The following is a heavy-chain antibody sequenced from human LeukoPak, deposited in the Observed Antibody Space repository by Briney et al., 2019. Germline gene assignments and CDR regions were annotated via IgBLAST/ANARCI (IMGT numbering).Heavy chain of an antibody. V-gene: IGHV3-7*02. Sequence: PGGSLRLSCAASGFTFSNYWMTWVRQAPGKGLEWVANIKQGGSEKYYVDSVKGRFTISRDNAKNTLYLQMNSLRAEDTAVYYCARGGYCSSTSCFLIDPWGQGTLVTVSS. D-gene: IGHD2-2*01. CDR1: GFTFSNYW. CDR3: ARGGYCSSTSCFLIDP. J-gene: IGHJ5*02. CDR2: IKQGGSEK.